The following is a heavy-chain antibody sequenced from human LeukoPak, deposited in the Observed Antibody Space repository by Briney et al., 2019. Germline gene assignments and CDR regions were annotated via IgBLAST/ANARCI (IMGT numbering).Heavy chain of an antibody. J-gene: IGHJ4*02. D-gene: IGHD5/OR15-5a*01. V-gene: IGHV4-38-2*01. Sequence: SETLSLTCAVSGYSISSNYYWGWIRQPPGKGLEWIGTIYHSGTTYYNPSLKSRLTISVDTSKNQFSLKLSSVTAADTAVYYCAATPRSTFDYWGRGTLVTVSS. CDR1: GYSISSNYY. CDR2: IYHSGTT. CDR3: AATPRSTFDY.